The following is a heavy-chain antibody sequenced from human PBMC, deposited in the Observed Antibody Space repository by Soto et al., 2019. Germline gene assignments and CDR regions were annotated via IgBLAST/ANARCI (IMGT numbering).Heavy chain of an antibody. CDR1: GGSISSYY. D-gene: IGHD2-21*02. CDR2: MYNTGST. V-gene: IGHV4-59*01. Sequence: QVRLQESGPGLVKPSETLSLTCTVSGGSISSYYWSWIRQPPGKGLEWIGYMYNTGSTIYDPSPKSRVTILVDTSKNQFSLKLNSVTAGDTAVYYCARDLWGYCGADCYPLDVWGQGTTVTVSS. CDR3: ARDLWGYCGADCYPLDV. J-gene: IGHJ6*02.